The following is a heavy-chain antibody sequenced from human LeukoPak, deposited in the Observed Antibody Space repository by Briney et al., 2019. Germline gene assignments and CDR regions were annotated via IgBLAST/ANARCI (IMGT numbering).Heavy chain of an antibody. J-gene: IGHJ4*02. CDR2: ISGSGGST. D-gene: IGHD3-16*02. V-gene: IGHV3-23*01. Sequence: GGSLRLSCAASGFTFSSYAMSWVRQAPGKGLEWVSAISGSGGSTYYADSVKGRFTISRDNSKNTLYLQMNSLRAEDTAVYYCAKEERLGELSLYPFDYWGQGTLATVSS. CDR1: GFTFSSYA. CDR3: AKEERLGELSLYPFDY.